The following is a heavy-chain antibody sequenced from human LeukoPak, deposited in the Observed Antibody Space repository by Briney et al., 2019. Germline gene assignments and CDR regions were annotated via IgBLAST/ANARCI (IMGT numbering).Heavy chain of an antibody. D-gene: IGHD2-21*01. J-gene: IGHJ4*02. V-gene: IGHV1-2*02. CDR1: GHTFTDYY. CDR2: INPNSGGT. CDR3: AYVVGPISS. Sequence: ASVKLSCKASGHTFTDYYMHWVRQAPGQGLEWVGWINPNSGGTNYAQKFQGRVTMTRDTSISTPYLELSGLKSDDTAVYYCAYVVGPISSWGEGTLVTVSS.